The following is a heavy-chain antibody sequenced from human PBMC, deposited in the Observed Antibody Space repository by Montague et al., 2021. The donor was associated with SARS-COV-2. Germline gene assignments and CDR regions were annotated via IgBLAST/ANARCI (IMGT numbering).Heavy chain of an antibody. V-gene: IGHV4-39*01. J-gene: IGHJ6*02. CDR3: ARRLDYDIFTGGALQYYSGIDY. D-gene: IGHD3-9*01. CDR2: IYYSGST. Sequence: SETLSLTCTVSGGSISSSSYYWGWIRQPPGKGLEWIGGIYYSGSTYYNPSLKSRVTISVDTSKNQFSLKLSSVTAADTAVYYCARRLDYDIFTGGALQYYSGIDYWGQGTTVTVSS. CDR1: GGSISSSSYY.